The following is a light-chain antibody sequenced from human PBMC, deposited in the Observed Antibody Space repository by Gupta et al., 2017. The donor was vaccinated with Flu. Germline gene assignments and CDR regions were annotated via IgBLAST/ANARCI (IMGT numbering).Light chain of an antibody. V-gene: IGKV3-20*01. J-gene: IGKJ1*01. Sequence: EIVLTPSPVTLSLSPGERATLSCRASQSVSSRYLGWYQQKPGQAPMLLIYAASSRATGIPDRFNGSGSGTDFTLTISRLEPEDFAVYYCQQYGSSTETFGQGTKVEIK. CDR1: QSVSSRY. CDR3: QQYGSSTET. CDR2: AAS.